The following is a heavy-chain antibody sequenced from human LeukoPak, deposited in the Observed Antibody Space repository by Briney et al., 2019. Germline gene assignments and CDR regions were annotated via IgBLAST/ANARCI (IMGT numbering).Heavy chain of an antibody. CDR1: GFTFSSYG. V-gene: IGHV3-33*01. D-gene: IGHD2-2*01. CDR2: IWYDGSNK. Sequence: PGRSLRLSCAASGFTFSSYGMHWVRQAPGKGLGWVAVIWYDGSNKYYADSVKGRFTISRDNSKNTLYLQMNSLRAEDTAVYYCARDPRCSSTSCYGVDYFDYWGQGTLVTVSS. J-gene: IGHJ4*02. CDR3: ARDPRCSSTSCYGVDYFDY.